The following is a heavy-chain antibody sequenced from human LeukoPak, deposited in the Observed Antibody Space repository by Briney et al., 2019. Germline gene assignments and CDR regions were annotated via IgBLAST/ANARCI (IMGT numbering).Heavy chain of an antibody. J-gene: IGHJ5*02. CDR3: ARAVGGDAWHDGPNWFDP. Sequence: SETLSLTCTVSGGSVSSGSYYWSWIRQPPGKGLEWIGYNYYSGSTNYNPSLKSRVTISVDTSKNQFSLKLSSVTAADTAVYYCARAVGGDAWHDGPNWFDPWGQGTLVTVSS. CDR1: GGSVSSGSYY. CDR2: NYYSGST. V-gene: IGHV4-61*01. D-gene: IGHD1-1*01.